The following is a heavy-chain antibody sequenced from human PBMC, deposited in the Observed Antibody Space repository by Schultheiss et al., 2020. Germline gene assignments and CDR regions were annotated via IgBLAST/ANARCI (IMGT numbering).Heavy chain of an antibody. D-gene: IGHD5-18*01. CDR1: GFTFSNAW. V-gene: IGHV3-15*07. Sequence: GGSLRLSCAASGFTFSNAWMNWVRQAPGKGLEWVGRIKSKTDGGTTDYAAPVKGRFTISRDDSKNTLYLQMNSLKTEDTAVYYCTTEMVTPSGDSYYYYYYGMDVWGKGTTVTVSS. J-gene: IGHJ6*04. CDR3: TTEMVTPSGDSYYYYYYGMDV. CDR2: IKSKTDGGTT.